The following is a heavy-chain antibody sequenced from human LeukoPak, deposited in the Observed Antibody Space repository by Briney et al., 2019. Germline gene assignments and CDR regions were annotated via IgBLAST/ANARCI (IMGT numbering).Heavy chain of an antibody. CDR3: ARDRSLDIDWLLEYYFDY. CDR1: GFTFSSYS. V-gene: IGHV3-21*01. J-gene: IGHJ4*02. D-gene: IGHD3-9*01. Sequence: PGGSLRLSCAASGFTFSSYSMNWVRQAPGKGLEWVSSISSSSSYIYYADSVKGRFTISRDNAKNSLYLQMNSLRAEDTAVYYCARDRSLDIDWLLEYYFDYWGQGTLVTVSS. CDR2: ISSSSSYI.